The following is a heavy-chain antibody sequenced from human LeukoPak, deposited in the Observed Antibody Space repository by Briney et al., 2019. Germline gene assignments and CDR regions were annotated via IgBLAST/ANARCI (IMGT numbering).Heavy chain of an antibody. CDR2: IIPIFGTA. D-gene: IGHD5-18*01. Sequence: ASVKVSCKASGGTFSSYAISWVRQAPGQGLEWMGGIIPIFGTANYAQKFQGRVTITADKSTSTVYMELSSLRSEDTAVYYCAREVAKRGYSYEDWGQGTLVTVSS. CDR3: AREVAKRGYSYED. V-gene: IGHV1-69*06. CDR1: GGTFSSYA. J-gene: IGHJ4*02.